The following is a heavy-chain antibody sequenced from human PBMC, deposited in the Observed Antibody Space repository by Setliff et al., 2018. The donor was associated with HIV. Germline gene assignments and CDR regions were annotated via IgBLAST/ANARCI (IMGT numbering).Heavy chain of an antibody. Sequence: GSLRLSCVVSEFNFSSHSMHWVRQAPGKGLEWVASISSRSSYIYYADSVKGRFTISRDNAKNSLYLQMNSLRAEDTAVYHCARGHYFKDVWGQGTTVTVSS. CDR2: ISSRSSYI. J-gene: IGHJ6*02. D-gene: IGHD3-22*01. V-gene: IGHV3-21*06. CDR1: EFNFSSHS. CDR3: ARGHYFKDV.